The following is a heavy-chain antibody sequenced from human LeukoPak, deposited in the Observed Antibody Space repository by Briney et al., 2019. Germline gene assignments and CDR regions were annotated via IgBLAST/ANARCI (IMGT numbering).Heavy chain of an antibody. CDR1: GFAFSSYW. Sequence: GGSLRLSCAASGFAFSSYWMSWVRQAPGKGLEWVANIRQDGSDKQYVDSVKGRFTISRDNAKNSLYLQTDSLRAEDTAVYYCARSESQQLVDIWGQGTMVTVSS. V-gene: IGHV3-7*01. CDR2: IRQDGSDK. D-gene: IGHD6-13*01. CDR3: ARSESQQLVDI. J-gene: IGHJ3*02.